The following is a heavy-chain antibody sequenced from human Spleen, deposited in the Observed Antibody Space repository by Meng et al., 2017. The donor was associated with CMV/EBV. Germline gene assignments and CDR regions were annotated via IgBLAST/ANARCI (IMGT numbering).Heavy chain of an antibody. CDR1: GFTFSTYW. J-gene: IGHJ4*02. V-gene: IGHV3-7*01. CDR3: ARSRDGPPYYFDY. CDR2: IKQDGSEK. Sequence: GESLKISCAASGFTFSTYWMTWVRQAPGKGLEWVANIKQDGSEKYYADSVKGRFTISRDNAKNSLYLQMNSPRAEDTAVYYCARSRDGPPYYFDYWGQGTLVTVSS.